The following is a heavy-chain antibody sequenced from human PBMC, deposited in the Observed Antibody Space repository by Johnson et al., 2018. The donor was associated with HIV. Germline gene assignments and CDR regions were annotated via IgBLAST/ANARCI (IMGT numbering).Heavy chain of an antibody. V-gene: IGHV3-30*03. CDR1: GFTFSTYV. CDR3: ARVGQKLVPVPRGAFDI. CDR2: ISHDGSND. J-gene: IGHJ3*02. D-gene: IGHD6-6*01. Sequence: QVQLVESGGGVVQPGRSLRLSCAASGFTFSTYVMYWVRQAPGKGLEWVALISHDGSNDYCADSVKGRFTISRDNSKNTLYLQMNSLRAEDTAVYYCARVGQKLVPVPRGAFDIWGQGTMVTVSS.